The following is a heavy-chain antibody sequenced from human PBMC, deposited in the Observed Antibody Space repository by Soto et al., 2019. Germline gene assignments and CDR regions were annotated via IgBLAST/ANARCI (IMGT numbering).Heavy chain of an antibody. CDR2: INWNGGST. V-gene: IGHV3-20*04. D-gene: IGHD3-16*01. J-gene: IGHJ6*02. CDR1: GFTFDDYG. CDR3: ARVVPFTYGTYYYGMDV. Sequence: GGSLRLSCAASGFTFDDYGMSWVRQAPGKGLEWVSGINWNGGSTGYADSVKGRFTISRDNAKNSLYLQMNSLRAEDTALYYCARVVPFTYGTYYYGMDVWGQGTTVTVSS.